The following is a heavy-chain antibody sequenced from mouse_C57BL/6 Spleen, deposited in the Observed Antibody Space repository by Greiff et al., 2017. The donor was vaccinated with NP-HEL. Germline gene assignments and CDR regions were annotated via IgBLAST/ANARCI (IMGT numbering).Heavy chain of an antibody. CDR3: ARRGDYDDAMDY. Sequence: QVQLKQSGPELVKPGASVKISCKASGYAFSSSWMNWVKQRPGKGLEWIGRIYPGDGDTNYNGKFKGKATLTADTSSSTAYMQLSSLTSEDSAVYFCARRGDYDDAMDYWGQGTSVTVSA. CDR2: IYPGDGDT. CDR1: GYAFSSSW. V-gene: IGHV1-82*01. D-gene: IGHD2-4*01. J-gene: IGHJ4*01.